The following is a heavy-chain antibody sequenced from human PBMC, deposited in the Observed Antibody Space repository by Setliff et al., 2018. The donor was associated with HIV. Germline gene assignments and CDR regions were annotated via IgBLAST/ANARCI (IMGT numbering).Heavy chain of an antibody. CDR2: INGDGSFT. V-gene: IGHV3-74*01. J-gene: IGHJ3*02. CDR1: GFTFSSSW. Sequence: GESLKISCAGSGFTFSSSWMHWVRQAPGKGLVWVPRINGDGSFTVYADSVKGRFTISRDNSKNTPYLQMNSVGGEDTAVYYCTSWGVPRDGFDIWGHGTKVTVSS. CDR3: TSWGVPRDGFDI. D-gene: IGHD3-16*01.